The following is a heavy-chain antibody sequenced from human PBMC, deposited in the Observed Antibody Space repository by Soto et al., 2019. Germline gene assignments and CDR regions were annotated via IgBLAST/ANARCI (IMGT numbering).Heavy chain of an antibody. CDR2: ISAHNGNT. Sequence: QVHLVQSGAEVKKPGASVKVSCEGSGYIFTTYGITGVRQAPGQGLEWMGWISAHNGNTNYAQKLQGRVTVTRDTSTSTAYMELRNLRSDDTAVYYCARGRYGDYWGQGALVTVSS. D-gene: IGHD1-1*01. CDR3: ARGRYGDY. CDR1: GYIFTTYG. J-gene: IGHJ4*02. V-gene: IGHV1-18*01.